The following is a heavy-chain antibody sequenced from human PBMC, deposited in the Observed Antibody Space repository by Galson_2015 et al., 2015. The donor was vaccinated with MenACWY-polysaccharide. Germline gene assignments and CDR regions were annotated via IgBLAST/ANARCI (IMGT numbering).Heavy chain of an antibody. CDR1: GFNFGDYG. J-gene: IGHJ4*02. CDR3: ARGYSGYD. D-gene: IGHD5-12*01. CDR2: IKSDGSST. V-gene: IGHV3-74*01. Sequence: SLRLSCAASGFNFGDYGVIWIRQAPGKGLEWVSRIKSDGSSTSYADSVKGRFTISRDNAKNTLYLQMNSLRAEDTAVYYCARGYSGYDWGQGTLVTVPS.